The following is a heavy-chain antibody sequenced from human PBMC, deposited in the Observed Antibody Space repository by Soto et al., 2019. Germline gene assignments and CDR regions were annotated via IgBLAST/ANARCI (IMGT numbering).Heavy chain of an antibody. Sequence: EMELLESGGGLVQPGGSLRLSCEASGFTFSSYALSWVRQAPGQGLEWVSDINNSGGGTYYAASVRGRFIISRDNSKNTLYLQMNSLRAEDTAVYFCAGSVEHYDILTVEGVDYWGQGTLVTVSS. V-gene: IGHV3-23*01. CDR1: GFTFSSYA. J-gene: IGHJ4*02. D-gene: IGHD3-9*01. CDR2: INNSGGGT. CDR3: AGSVEHYDILTVEGVDY.